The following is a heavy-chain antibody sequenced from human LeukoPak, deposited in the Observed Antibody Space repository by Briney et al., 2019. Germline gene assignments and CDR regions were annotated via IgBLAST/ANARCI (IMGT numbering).Heavy chain of an antibody. Sequence: PVKVSCKASGGTFSSYTISWVRQAPGQGLEWMGRIIPILGIANYAQKFQGRVTITADKSTSTAYMELSSLRSEDTAVYYCARDVSVAYLDYWGQGTLVTVSS. CDR3: ARDVSVAYLDY. J-gene: IGHJ4*02. D-gene: IGHD4-23*01. CDR1: GGTFSSYT. V-gene: IGHV1-69*04. CDR2: IIPILGIA.